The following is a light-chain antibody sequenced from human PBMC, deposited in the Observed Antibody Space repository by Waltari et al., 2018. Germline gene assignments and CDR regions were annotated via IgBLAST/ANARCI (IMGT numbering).Light chain of an antibody. J-gene: IGLJ3*02. CDR2: VNSDGSH. CDR3: QTGGHGTWV. Sequence: QLVLTQSPSASASLGASVKLTCTLSSGHSSNVIAWHQQQPEKGPRYLMKVNSDGSHSKGDKIPDRLSGSNTGAEHYLTISSLQSEDGADYYCQTGGHGTWVFGGGTTLTVL. CDR1: SGHSSNV. V-gene: IGLV4-69*01.